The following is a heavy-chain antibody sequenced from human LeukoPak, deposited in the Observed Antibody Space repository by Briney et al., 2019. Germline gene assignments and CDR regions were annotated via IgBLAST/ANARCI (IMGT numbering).Heavy chain of an antibody. CDR3: ARTSREMTTSTGYFDY. CDR2: IIPIFGTA. D-gene: IGHD5-24*01. J-gene: IGHJ4*02. Sequence: SVKVSCKASGGTFSSYAISWVRQAPGQGLEWMGGIIPIFGTAHYAQKFQGRVTITADESTSTAYMELSSLRSEDTAVYYCARTSREMTTSTGYFDYWGQGTLVTVSS. V-gene: IGHV1-69*13. CDR1: GGTFSSYA.